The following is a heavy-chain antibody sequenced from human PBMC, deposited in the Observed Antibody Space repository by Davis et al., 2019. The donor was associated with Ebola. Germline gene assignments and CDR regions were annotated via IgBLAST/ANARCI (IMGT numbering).Heavy chain of an antibody. V-gene: IGHV3-23*01. CDR3: ANSRQGSGWKFDY. CDR1: GFTFSSYA. Sequence: PGGSLRLSCAASGFTFSSYAMSWVRQAPGKGLEWVSAISASGGSTSYADSVKGRFTISRDISKNTLYLQMNSLRAEDTAVYYCANSRQGSGWKFDYWGQGTLVTVSS. D-gene: IGHD6-19*01. J-gene: IGHJ4*02. CDR2: ISASGGST.